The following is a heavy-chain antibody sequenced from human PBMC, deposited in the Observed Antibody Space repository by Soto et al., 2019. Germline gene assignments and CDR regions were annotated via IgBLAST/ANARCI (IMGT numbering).Heavy chain of an antibody. CDR1: GFTFSSYA. J-gene: IGHJ4*02. D-gene: IGHD2-2*01. CDR2: ISGSGGST. V-gene: IGHV3-23*01. CDR3: AKDGSLVVPAAIYFDY. Sequence: PAGSLRLSCAASGFTFSSYAMSWVRQAPGKGLEWVSAISGSGGSTYYADSVKGRFTISRDNSKNTLYLQMNSLRAEDTAVYYCAKDGSLVVPAAIYFDYWGQGTLVTVSS.